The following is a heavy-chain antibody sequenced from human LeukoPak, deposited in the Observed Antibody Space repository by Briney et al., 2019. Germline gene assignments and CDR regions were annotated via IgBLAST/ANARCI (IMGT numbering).Heavy chain of an antibody. V-gene: IGHV3-48*03. CDR3: ARDINTMVRGVRGDAFDN. J-gene: IGHJ3*02. D-gene: IGHD3-10*01. Sequence: GGSLRLSCAASGFTFSSYEMNWVRQAPGKGLEWISYISSSGTTIYYADSVKGRFTISRDNAENSLYLQMNSLRAEDTAVYYCARDINTMVRGVRGDAFDNWGQGTMVTVSS. CDR1: GFTFSSYE. CDR2: ISSSGTTI.